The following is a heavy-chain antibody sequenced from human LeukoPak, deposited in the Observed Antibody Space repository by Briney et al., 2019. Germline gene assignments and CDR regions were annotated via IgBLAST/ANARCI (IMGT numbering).Heavy chain of an antibody. CDR3: VRHHCSSTSCYEGGLDY. CDR2: IWYDGSNK. V-gene: IGHV3-33*01. CDR1: GFTFSSYG. D-gene: IGHD2-2*01. J-gene: IGHJ4*02. Sequence: GGSLRLSCAASGFTFSSYGMHWVRQAPGKGLEWVAVIWYDGSNKYYADSVKGRFTISRDNSKNTLYLQMNSLRAEDTAVYYCVRHHCSSTSCYEGGLDYWGQGTLVTVSS.